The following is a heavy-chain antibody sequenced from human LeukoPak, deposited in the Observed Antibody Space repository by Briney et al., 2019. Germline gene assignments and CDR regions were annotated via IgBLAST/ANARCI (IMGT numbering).Heavy chain of an antibody. V-gene: IGHV4-34*01. D-gene: IGHD2-15*01. CDR1: GGSFSGYY. CDR2: INHSGST. Sequence: PSETLSLTCAVYGGSFSGYYWSWIRQPPGKGLEWIGEINHSGSTNYNPSLKSRVTISVDTSKNQFSLKLSSVTAADTAVYYCARVKVGYCSGGSCYRPQNYYYYYMDVWGKGTTVTVSS. J-gene: IGHJ6*03. CDR3: ARVKVGYCSGGSCYRPQNYYYYYMDV.